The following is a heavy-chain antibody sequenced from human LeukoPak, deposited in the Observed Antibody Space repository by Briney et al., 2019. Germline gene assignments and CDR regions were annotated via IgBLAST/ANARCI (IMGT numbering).Heavy chain of an antibody. V-gene: IGHV3-21*01. CDR3: ARDLWVEISSSADP. CDR2: ISSSSSYI. J-gene: IGHJ5*02. CDR1: GFTFSNVW. D-gene: IGHD6-6*01. Sequence: PGGSLRLSCAASGFTFSNVWMSWVRQAPGKGLEWVSSISSSSSYIYYADSVKGRFTISRDNAKNSLYLQMNSLRAEDTAVYYCARDLWVEISSSADPWGQGTLVTVSS.